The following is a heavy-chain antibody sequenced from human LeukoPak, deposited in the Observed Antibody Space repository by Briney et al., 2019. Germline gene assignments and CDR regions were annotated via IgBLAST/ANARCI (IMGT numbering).Heavy chain of an antibody. D-gene: IGHD1-26*01. CDR1: GFAFSSYS. CDR3: ARNSGSYPPAYFDY. J-gene: IGHJ4*02. V-gene: IGHV3-21*04. Sequence: GGSLRLSCAASGFAFSSYSMNWVRQAPGKGLEWVSSISSSSSYIYYADSVKGRFTISRDNSKNTLYLQMNSLRAEDTAVYSCARNSGSYPPAYFDYWGQGTLVTVSS. CDR2: ISSSSSYI.